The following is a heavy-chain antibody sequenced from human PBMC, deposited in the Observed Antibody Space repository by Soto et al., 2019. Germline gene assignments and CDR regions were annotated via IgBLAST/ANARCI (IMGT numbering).Heavy chain of an antibody. Sequence: GGSLRLSCAASGFTVNSNYMSWVRQAPGKGLEWVSVIYSGGTTYYADSVKGRFTISRDNSKNTLYLQMNSLRAEDTAVYYCARTNDYDSTDWGQGTLVTVSS. CDR3: ARTNDYDSTD. V-gene: IGHV3-66*01. J-gene: IGHJ4*02. CDR1: GFTVNSNY. CDR2: IYSGGTT. D-gene: IGHD4-17*01.